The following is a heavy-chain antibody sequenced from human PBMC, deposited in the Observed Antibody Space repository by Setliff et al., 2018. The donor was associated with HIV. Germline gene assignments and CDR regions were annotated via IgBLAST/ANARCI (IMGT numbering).Heavy chain of an antibody. V-gene: IGHV3-7*03. Sequence: GGSLRLSCVVSGLTFNRYWMSWVRQVPGKGLEWVANIKQDGSEKYYVDSVKGRFTLSRDNAKNSLYLQMNSLTAEDTAVYYCAKVGGDGRYNHYYMDVWGKGTTVTVSS. CDR1: GLTFNRYW. CDR2: IKQDGSEK. D-gene: IGHD2-21*01. CDR3: AKVGGDGRYNHYYMDV. J-gene: IGHJ6*03.